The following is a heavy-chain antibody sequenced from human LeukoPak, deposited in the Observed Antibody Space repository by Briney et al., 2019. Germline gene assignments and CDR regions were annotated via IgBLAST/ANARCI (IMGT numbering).Heavy chain of an antibody. Sequence: GGSLRLSCAASGFTFSSDSMNWVRQAPGKGLEWVSSISSSSSYIYYADSVKGRFTISRDNAKNSLYLQMNSLRAEDTAVYYCARGHPWIRVVDYWGQGTLVTVSS. V-gene: IGHV3-21*01. CDR2: ISSSSSYI. D-gene: IGHD2-2*03. CDR1: GFTFSSDS. J-gene: IGHJ4*02. CDR3: ARGHPWIRVVDY.